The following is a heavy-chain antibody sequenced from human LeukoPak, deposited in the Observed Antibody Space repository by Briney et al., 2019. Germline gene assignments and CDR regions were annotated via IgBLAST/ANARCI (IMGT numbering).Heavy chain of an antibody. Sequence: GASVTVSFKASGYTFTDYYMHWVRQAPGQGREGMGWINPNSGGTNYAQKFQGRVTMTRDTSISTAYMELSRLRSDDTAVYYCATLSPYCSSTSCPQSEVYYFDYWGQGTLVTVSS. CDR2: INPNSGGT. CDR1: GYTFTDYY. CDR3: ATLSPYCSSTSCPQSEVYYFDY. D-gene: IGHD2-2*01. V-gene: IGHV1-2*02. J-gene: IGHJ4*02.